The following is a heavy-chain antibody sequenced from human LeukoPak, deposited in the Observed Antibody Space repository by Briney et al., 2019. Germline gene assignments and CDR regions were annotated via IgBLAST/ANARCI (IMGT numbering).Heavy chain of an antibody. CDR3: ARDNSGSYKNNWFDP. J-gene: IGHJ5*02. CDR2: ISAYNGNT. Sequence: ASVKVSCKASGYTFTSYGISWVRQAPGQGLEWMGWISAYNGNTNYAQKLQGRVTMTRDTSTSTVYMELSSLRSEDTAVYYCARDNSGSYKNNWFDPWGQGTLVTVSS. CDR1: GYTFTSYG. V-gene: IGHV1-18*01. D-gene: IGHD3-10*01.